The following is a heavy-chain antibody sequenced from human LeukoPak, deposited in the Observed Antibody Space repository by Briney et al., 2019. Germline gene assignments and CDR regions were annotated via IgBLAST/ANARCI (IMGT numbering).Heavy chain of an antibody. D-gene: IGHD6-13*01. Sequence: PGGSLSLSCAASGFTFRSYAMSWVRQAPGKGLDWVSAISGSGGSTYYADSVKGRFIISRDNSKNTLYLQMNSPRAGDTAVYYCAKDPWAAAGTGDWFDPWGQGTLVTVSS. CDR1: GFTFRSYA. J-gene: IGHJ5*01. CDR3: AKDPWAAAGTGDWFDP. V-gene: IGHV3-23*01. CDR2: ISGSGGST.